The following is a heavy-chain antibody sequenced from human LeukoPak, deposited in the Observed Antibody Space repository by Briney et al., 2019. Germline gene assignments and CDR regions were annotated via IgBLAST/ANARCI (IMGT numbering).Heavy chain of an antibody. Sequence: GGSLRLSCAASGFTFSSYSMNWVRQAPGKGLEWVSSISSSSSYIYYADSVKGRFTISRDNAKNSLYLQMNSLRAEDTAVYYCARPHHYYDSSGYYSWGQGTLVTVSS. CDR3: ARPHHYYDSSGYYS. V-gene: IGHV3-21*01. J-gene: IGHJ5*02. D-gene: IGHD3-22*01. CDR1: GFTFSSYS. CDR2: ISSSSSYI.